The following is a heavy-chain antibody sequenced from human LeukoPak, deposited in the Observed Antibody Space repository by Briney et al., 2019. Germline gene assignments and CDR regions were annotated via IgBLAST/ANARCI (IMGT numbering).Heavy chain of an antibody. CDR1: GFTFDDYA. CDR3: ARHRTASDY. CDR2: INWNSDSI. J-gene: IGHJ4*02. Sequence: GRSLRLSCAVSGFTFDDYAMHWVRQVPGKGLEWVSGINWNSDSIGYADSVKGRFTISRDNAKSSLYLQMNSLRAEDTALYYCARHRTASDYWGQGTLVTVSS. V-gene: IGHV3-9*01. D-gene: IGHD4-17*01.